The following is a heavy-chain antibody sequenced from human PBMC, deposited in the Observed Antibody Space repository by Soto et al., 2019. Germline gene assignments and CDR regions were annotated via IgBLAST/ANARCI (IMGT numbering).Heavy chain of an antibody. Sequence: QVQLVQSGAEVKKPGSSVKVSCKASGGTFSSYAISWVRQAPGQGLEWMGGIIPIFGTANYAQKFQGRVTISADESTSTAYMELSSLRSEDTAVYYCARGILSGYRDYSYFDLWGRGTLVTLSS. J-gene: IGHJ2*01. CDR1: GGTFSSYA. CDR3: ARGILSGYRDYSYFDL. V-gene: IGHV1-69*12. D-gene: IGHD3-9*01. CDR2: IIPIFGTA.